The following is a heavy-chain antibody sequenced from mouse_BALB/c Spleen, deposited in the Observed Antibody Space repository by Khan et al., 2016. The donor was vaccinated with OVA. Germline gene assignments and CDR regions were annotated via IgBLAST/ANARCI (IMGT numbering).Heavy chain of an antibody. V-gene: IGHV2-6-7*01. D-gene: IGHD3-3*01. J-gene: IGHJ3*01. CDR1: GFSLTDYG. CDR2: IWGDGST. Sequence: QVQLKESGPGLVAPSQSLSITCTVSGFSLTDYGINWIRQPPGKGLEWLGMIWGDGSTDYNSALKYRLSISKDNSKSKVFLKMNSLQTDDTARFYCARERRLGGFAYWSQGTLVTVSA. CDR3: ARERRLGGFAY.